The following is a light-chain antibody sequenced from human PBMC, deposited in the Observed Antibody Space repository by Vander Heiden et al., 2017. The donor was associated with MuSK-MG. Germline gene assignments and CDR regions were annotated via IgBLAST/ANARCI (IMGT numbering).Light chain of an antibody. CDR2: AAS. Sequence: DIQMTQSPSSLSASVGDRVTITCRASQAITSSLAWYQQKPAKAPKLLLHAASRLETWVPSRFSRSGSGTDFSLTISSLQPEHYATYYCQQYYTTPVTFGGGTKVEFK. CDR3: QQYYTTPVT. V-gene: IGKV1-NL1*01. CDR1: QAITSS. J-gene: IGKJ4*01.